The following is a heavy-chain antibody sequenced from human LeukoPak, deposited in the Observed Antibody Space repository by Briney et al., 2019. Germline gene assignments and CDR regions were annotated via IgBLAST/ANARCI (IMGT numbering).Heavy chain of an antibody. CDR1: GYTFTSYG. J-gene: IGHJ4*02. D-gene: IGHD3-10*01. CDR3: AGTYYYGSGSYYNTFDY. CDR2: ISAYNGNT. V-gene: IGHV1-18*01. Sequence: ASVKVSCKASGYTFTSYGISWVRQAPGQGLEWMGWISAYNGNTNYAQKLQGRVTMTTDTSTSTAYMELRSLRSDDTAVYYCAGTYYYGSGSYYNTFDYWGQGTLVTVSS.